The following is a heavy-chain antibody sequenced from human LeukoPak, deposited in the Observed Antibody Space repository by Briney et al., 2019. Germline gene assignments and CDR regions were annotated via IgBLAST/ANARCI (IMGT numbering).Heavy chain of an antibody. CDR2: IIPIFGTA. CDR1: GGTFSSYA. J-gene: IGHJ6*02. D-gene: IGHD3-9*01. CDR3: ARDRGQDDIYYYYYGMDV. Sequence: GASVKVSCKASGGTFSSYAISWVRQAPGQGLEWMGGIIPIFGTANYAQKFQGRVTITADESTSTAYMELSSLRSEDTAVYYYARDRGQDDIYYYYYGMDVWGQGTTVTVSS. V-gene: IGHV1-69*13.